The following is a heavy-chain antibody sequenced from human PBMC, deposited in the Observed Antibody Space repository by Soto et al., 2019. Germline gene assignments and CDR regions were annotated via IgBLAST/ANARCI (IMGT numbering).Heavy chain of an antibody. V-gene: IGHV4-30-2*01. CDR3: ARTPDI. Sequence: SSETLSLTCTFSGCSFSPNYWSWIRQPPGKGLEWIGYIYHSGSTYYNPSLKSRVTISVDRSKNQFSLKLSSVTAADTAVYYCARTPDIWGQGTMVTVSS. CDR1: GCSFSPNY. J-gene: IGHJ3*02. CDR2: IYHSGST.